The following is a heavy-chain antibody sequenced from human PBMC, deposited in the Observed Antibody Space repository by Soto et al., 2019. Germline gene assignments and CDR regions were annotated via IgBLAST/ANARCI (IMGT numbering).Heavy chain of an antibody. CDR2: IYSSGST. D-gene: IGHD5-18*01. CDR3: ARDHPHSYGVYYFDY. Sequence: SGTLSLTCTVSGGSISNYYWNWIRQSPGKGLEWIGYIYSSGSTHYNPSLQNRVTISIDTSKNQVSLKVNSVTAADTAVYYCARDHPHSYGVYYFDYWGQGTPVTVSS. J-gene: IGHJ4*02. CDR1: GGSISNYY. V-gene: IGHV4-59*01.